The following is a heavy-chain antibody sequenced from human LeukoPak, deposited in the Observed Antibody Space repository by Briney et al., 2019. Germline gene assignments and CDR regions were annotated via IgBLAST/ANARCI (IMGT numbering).Heavy chain of an antibody. D-gene: IGHD3-16*01. CDR1: GYSFTDYY. J-gene: IGHJ5*02. CDR2: INPNSGVT. V-gene: IGHV1-2*02. Sequence: ASVKVSCTTSGYSFTDYYMHWVRQAPGHGLVWMGWINPNSGVTSSAQKFQGRVTMIRGTSITTLDMEVSWLRSDDTAIYCYARADRLDGGPYLIGPWGEGTLVTVSS. CDR3: ARADRLDGGPYLIGP.